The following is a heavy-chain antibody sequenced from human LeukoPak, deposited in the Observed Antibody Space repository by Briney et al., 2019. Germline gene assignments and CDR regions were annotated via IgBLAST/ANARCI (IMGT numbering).Heavy chain of an antibody. CDR2: ISSSSSYI. CDR1: GFTFSSYW. CDR3: ARGPYDYVWGSYRPLFDY. V-gene: IGHV3-21*01. Sequence: GGSLRLSCAASGFTFSSYWMSWVRQAPGKGLEWVSSISSSSSYIYYADSVKGRFTISRDNAKNSLYLQMNSLRAEDTAVYYCARGPYDYVWGSYRPLFDYWGQGTLVTVSS. D-gene: IGHD3-16*02. J-gene: IGHJ4*02.